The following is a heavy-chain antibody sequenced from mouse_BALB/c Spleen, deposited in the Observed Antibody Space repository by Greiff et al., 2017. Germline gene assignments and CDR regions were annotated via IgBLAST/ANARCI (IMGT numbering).Heavy chain of an antibody. CDR1: GFTFSSYT. V-gene: IGHV5-6-4*01. D-gene: IGHD1-1*01. J-gene: IGHJ4*01. CDR2: ISSGGSYT. CDR3: TRDGTTVVAHYAMDY. Sequence: EVKLVESGGGLVKPGGSLKLSCAASGFTFSSYTMSWVRQTPEKRLEWVATISSGGSYTYYPDSVKGRFTISRDNAKNTLYLQMSSLKSEDTAMYYCTRDGTTVVAHYAMDYWGQGTSVTVSS.